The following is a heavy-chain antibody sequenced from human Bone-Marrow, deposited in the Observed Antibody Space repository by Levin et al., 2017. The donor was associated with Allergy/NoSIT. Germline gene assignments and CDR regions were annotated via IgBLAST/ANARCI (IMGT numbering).Heavy chain of an antibody. D-gene: IGHD6-13*01. CDR3: TTYSSSWYYFDY. Sequence: GESLKISCVASGITFSNAWLSWSRQAPGKGLEWVGRIKSKTDGGTVEYAAPVKGRFTISRDDSKNTLYLQMNSLQTEDTAVYFCTTYSSSWYYFDYWGQGTLVTVSS. CDR2: IKSKTDGGTV. CDR1: GITFSNAW. J-gene: IGHJ4*02. V-gene: IGHV3-15*01.